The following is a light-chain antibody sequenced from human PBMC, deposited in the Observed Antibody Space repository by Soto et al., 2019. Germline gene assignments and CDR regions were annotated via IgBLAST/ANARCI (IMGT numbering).Light chain of an antibody. CDR2: AAS. CDR3: QQLSNYPFS. J-gene: IGKJ4*01. Sequence: DVQLTQSPSFLSASVGDRVTVTCRASQGINTYLAWYQQKPGRAPNLLIYAASTLQNGVPSRFGGSGSGTEFTLTISSLRPEDFATYYCQQLSNYPFSVGGGTKVDIK. CDR1: QGINTY. V-gene: IGKV1-9*01.